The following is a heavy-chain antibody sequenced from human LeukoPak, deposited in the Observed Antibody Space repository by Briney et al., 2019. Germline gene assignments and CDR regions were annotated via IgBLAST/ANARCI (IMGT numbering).Heavy chain of an antibody. CDR2: VHYTWNT. Sequence: PSETLSLTCAISGGSINNYYWSWIRQPPGKGLEWIGHVHYTWNTKYNPSLTGRVSISLDRSKNQFSLSLSSLTAADTAVYYCARVASKGGMDVWGQGTTVIVSS. CDR1: GGSINNYY. V-gene: IGHV4-59*01. CDR3: ARVASKGGMDV. J-gene: IGHJ6*02.